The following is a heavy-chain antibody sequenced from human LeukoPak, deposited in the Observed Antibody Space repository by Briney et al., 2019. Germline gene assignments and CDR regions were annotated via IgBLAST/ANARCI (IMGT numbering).Heavy chain of an antibody. CDR3: ARDGDIAAVDY. V-gene: IGHV3-74*01. Sequence: GGSLGLSCAASGFTFSSYWMHWVRQAPGKGLVWVSRINGDGSTTYYADSVKGRFTISRDNAKNTLYLHMNSVRAEDTAVYYCARDGDIAAVDYWGQGTLVTVSS. CDR2: INGDGSTT. CDR1: GFTFSSYW. D-gene: IGHD6-13*01. J-gene: IGHJ4*02.